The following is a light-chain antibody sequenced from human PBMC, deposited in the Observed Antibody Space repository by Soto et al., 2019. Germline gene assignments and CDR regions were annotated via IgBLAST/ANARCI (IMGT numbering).Light chain of an antibody. J-gene: IGLJ1*01. V-gene: IGLV2-14*01. Sequence: QSALAQPASVSGSPGQSITISCTGTSSVVGAYNYDSWYQQYPGEAPKVIIYDVSHRPAGVSNRFSGSKSGNTASLTISGLQTQDEADYYCSSYTRATTYVFGTGTKVTVL. CDR1: SSVVGAYNY. CDR2: DVS. CDR3: SSYTRATTYV.